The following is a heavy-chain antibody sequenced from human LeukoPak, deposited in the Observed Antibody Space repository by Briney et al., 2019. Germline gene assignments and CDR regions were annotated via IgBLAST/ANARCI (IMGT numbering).Heavy chain of an antibody. V-gene: IGHV3-30*18. CDR1: GFTFSSYG. Sequence: GGSRRLSCAASGFTFSSYGMHWVRQAPGKGLEWVAVISYDGSNKYYADSVKGRFTISRDNSKNTLYLQMNSLRAEDTAVYYCAKDRVLWFGEGIDYWGQGTLVTVSS. J-gene: IGHJ4*02. CDR3: AKDRVLWFGEGIDY. D-gene: IGHD3-10*01. CDR2: ISYDGSNK.